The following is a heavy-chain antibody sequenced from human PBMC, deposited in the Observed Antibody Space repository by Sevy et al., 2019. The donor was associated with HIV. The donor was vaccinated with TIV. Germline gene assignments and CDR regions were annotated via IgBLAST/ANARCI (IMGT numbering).Heavy chain of an antibody. CDR1: GGSISSSSYY. Sequence: SETLSVTCNVSGGSISSSSYYWDWIRQPPGKGLEWIGSIYNSGDTYYNPSLKSRFTISVDTSKNQFSLKLSSVTAADTAVYHCARRLYGEYVGWFDPWGQGTLVTVSS. V-gene: IGHV4-39*01. CDR2: IYNSGDT. J-gene: IGHJ5*02. CDR3: ARRLYGEYVGWFDP. D-gene: IGHD4-17*01.